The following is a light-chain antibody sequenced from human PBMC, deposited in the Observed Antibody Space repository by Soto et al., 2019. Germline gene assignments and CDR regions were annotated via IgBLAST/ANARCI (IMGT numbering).Light chain of an antibody. CDR1: QSVSSN. CDR3: QQYDSSFPA. V-gene: IGKV3-20*01. J-gene: IGKJ1*01. CDR2: GAS. Sequence: ELEMTQSPATLSVSPGERAALSCRASQSVSSNLAWYQQKPGQAPRLLIYGASSRATGIPDRLSGSGSGTDFTLTISRLEPEDFVLYYCQQYDSSFPAFGQGTKVDIK.